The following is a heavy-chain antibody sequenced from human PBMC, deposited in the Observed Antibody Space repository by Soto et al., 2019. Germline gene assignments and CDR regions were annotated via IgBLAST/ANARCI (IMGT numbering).Heavy chain of an antibody. CDR1: GGTFSSYA. CDR2: IIPFFGTA. J-gene: IGHJ6*02. D-gene: IGHD5-18*01. Sequence: QVQLVQSGAEVKKPGSSVKVSCKASGGTFSSYAISWVRQAPGQGLKGMGGIIPFFGTANSAQKFQGRVTITADESTSTAYMELSSLRSEDTAVYYCASGIQLWLRYYYYGMDVWGQGTTVTVSS. V-gene: IGHV1-69*12. CDR3: ASGIQLWLRYYYYGMDV.